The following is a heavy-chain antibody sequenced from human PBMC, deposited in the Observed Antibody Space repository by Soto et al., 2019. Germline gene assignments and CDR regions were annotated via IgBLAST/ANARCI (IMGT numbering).Heavy chain of an antibody. V-gene: IGHV1-2*02. D-gene: IGHD3-9*01. Sequence: GASVKVSCKASGYIFTGYHIHWVRQAPGRGLEWMGWINPNSGDAEYAQNFQGRVTMTRDTSFNLVYMEMSGLMSDDTAVYYCARDARGTRGFDEMDIWGQGPTVTV. CDR3: ARDARGTRGFDEMDI. CDR1: GYIFTGYH. CDR2: INPNSGDA. J-gene: IGHJ6*02.